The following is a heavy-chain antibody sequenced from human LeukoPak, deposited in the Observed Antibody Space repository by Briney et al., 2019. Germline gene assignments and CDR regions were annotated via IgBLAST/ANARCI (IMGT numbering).Heavy chain of an antibody. Sequence: ASVKVSCKASGYTFTGYYMHWVRQAPGQGLEWMGWINPNSGGTNYAQKFQGRVTMTRDTSISTAYMELSSLRSEDTAVYYCATRYCSSTSCPLYYMDVWGKGTTVTVSS. V-gene: IGHV1-2*02. CDR3: ATRYCSSTSCPLYYMDV. D-gene: IGHD2-2*01. CDR1: GYTFTGYY. CDR2: INPNSGGT. J-gene: IGHJ6*03.